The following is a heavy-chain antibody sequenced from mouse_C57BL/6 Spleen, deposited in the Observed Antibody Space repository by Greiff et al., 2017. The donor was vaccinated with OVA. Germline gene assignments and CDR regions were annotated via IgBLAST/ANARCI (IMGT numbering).Heavy chain of an antibody. CDR2: IYPGDGDT. Sequence: QVQLQQSGPELVKPGASVKISCKASGYAFSSSWMNWVKQRPGKGLEWIGRIYPGDGDTNYNGKFKGKATLTADKSSSTAYMQLSSLTSEDSAVYFCARDYYGSSYPFYYFDYWGQGTTLTVSS. CDR3: ARDYYGSSYPFYYFDY. J-gene: IGHJ2*01. CDR1: GYAFSSSW. V-gene: IGHV1-82*01. D-gene: IGHD1-1*01.